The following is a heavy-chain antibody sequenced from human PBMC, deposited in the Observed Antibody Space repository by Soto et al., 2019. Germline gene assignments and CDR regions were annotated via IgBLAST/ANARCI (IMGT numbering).Heavy chain of an antibody. CDR3: AILPHIDVVVVAAY. V-gene: IGHV3-23*01. Sequence: GGSLRLSCAASGFTFSSYAMSWVRQAPGKGLEWVSAISGSGGSTYYADSVKGRFTISRDNSKNTLYLQMNSLRAEDTAVYYCAILPHIDVVVVAAYWGQGTLVTVSS. J-gene: IGHJ4*02. D-gene: IGHD2-15*01. CDR2: ISGSGGST. CDR1: GFTFSSYA.